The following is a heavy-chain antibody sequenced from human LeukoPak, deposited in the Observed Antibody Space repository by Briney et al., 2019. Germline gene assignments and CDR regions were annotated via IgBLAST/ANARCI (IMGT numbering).Heavy chain of an antibody. CDR2: TYYRSKWYN. Sequence: SQTLSLTCAISGDSVSSNSAAWNWIRQSPSRGLEWLGRTYYRSKWYNDYAVSVKSRITINPGTSKNQFSLQLNSVTPEDTAVYYCARDRSGYCSGGSCPNWFDPWGQGTLVTVSS. D-gene: IGHD2-15*01. CDR1: GDSVSSNSAA. V-gene: IGHV6-1*01. J-gene: IGHJ5*02. CDR3: ARDRSGYCSGGSCPNWFDP.